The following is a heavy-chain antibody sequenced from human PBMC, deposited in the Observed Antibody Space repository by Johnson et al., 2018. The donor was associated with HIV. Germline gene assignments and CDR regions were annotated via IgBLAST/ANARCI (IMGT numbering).Heavy chain of an antibody. D-gene: IGHD2-15*01. CDR3: ARGLVGTLPDAFGI. CDR2: ISWNSDNI. V-gene: IGHV3-9*01. Sequence: VQLVESGGGLVQPGRSLRVSCAASGFTFDDYAMHWVRQAPGKGLEWVSGISWNSDNITYADSVKGRFTISRDNAKNSLYLQMNSRRAEDTALYCCARGLVGTLPDAFGIWGQGTMVTVSS. J-gene: IGHJ3*02. CDR1: GFTFDDYA.